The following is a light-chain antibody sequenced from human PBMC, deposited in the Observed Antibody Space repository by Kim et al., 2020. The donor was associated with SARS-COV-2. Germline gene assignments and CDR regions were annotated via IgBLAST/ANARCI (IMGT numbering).Light chain of an antibody. Sequence: EIVMTQSPATLSVSPGERATLSCRASQSINSNLAWYQQKPGQAPRLLIYGASTRATGVPARVSGSGSGTEFTLTITSLQSEDSAVYYCQQYNKWPRTFGGGTKVEI. CDR1: QSINSN. J-gene: IGKJ4*01. CDR2: GAS. V-gene: IGKV3-15*01. CDR3: QQYNKWPRT.